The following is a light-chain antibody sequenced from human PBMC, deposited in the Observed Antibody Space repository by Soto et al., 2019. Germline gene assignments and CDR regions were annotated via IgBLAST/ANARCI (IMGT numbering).Light chain of an antibody. CDR1: SSNLGSGFD. CDR2: YND. J-gene: IGLJ2*01. V-gene: IGLV1-40*01. Sequence: QSVLTQPPSVSGAPGQRVTISCTGSSSNLGSGFDVQWYQQLPGTAPKLLIYYNDNRPSGVPDRFSGSKSGTSASLAFTGLQADDEADYYCQSYDSSLSGHVVFGGGTKVTVL. CDR3: QSYDSSLSGHVV.